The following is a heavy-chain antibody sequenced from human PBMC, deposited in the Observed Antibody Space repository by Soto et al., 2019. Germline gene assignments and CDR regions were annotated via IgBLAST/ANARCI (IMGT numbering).Heavy chain of an antibody. Sequence: XXTLSLTCTVSCGSIISYYWSWIRQPPGKGLEWIXYIYYXGSNNYNPSLXXRVTMSVXXSKNQFSLRLSSVTAADTAVYYCAGGRQVTPDYWGQGTLVTVSS. J-gene: IGHJ4*02. V-gene: IGHV4-59*08. D-gene: IGHD2-21*02. CDR2: IYYXGSN. CDR1: CGSIISYY. CDR3: AGGRQVTPDY.